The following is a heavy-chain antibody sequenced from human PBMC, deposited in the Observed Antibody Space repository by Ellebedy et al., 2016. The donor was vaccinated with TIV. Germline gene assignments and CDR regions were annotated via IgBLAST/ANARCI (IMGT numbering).Heavy chain of an antibody. CDR2: ILNHGGEA. CDR1: GFTFSSYG. D-gene: IGHD1-26*01. CDR3: ARPWDS. Sequence: GGSLRLXCAASGFTFSSYGMHWVRQAPGEGLEWVAVILNHGGEAHYADSVKGRFTISKDNSKNTLYLQLNSLRAEDTAVYYCARPWDSWGQGTLVTVSS. J-gene: IGHJ5*02. V-gene: IGHV3-33*08.